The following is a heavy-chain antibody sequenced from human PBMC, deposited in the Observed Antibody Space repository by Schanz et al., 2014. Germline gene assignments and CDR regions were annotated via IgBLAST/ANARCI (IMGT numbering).Heavy chain of an antibody. CDR1: GFTFSDYY. V-gene: IGHV3-11*04. CDR3: ARGPISVAGRLADY. J-gene: IGHJ4*02. D-gene: IGHD6-19*01. Sequence: QVHLVESGGGLVKPGGSLRLSCAASGFTFSDYYMSWIRQAPGKGLEWVSGMSGSGSTADYADSVKGRFTISRDNSKDTLYLQMSGLTPEDTAVYYCARGPISVAGRLADYWGQGILVAVSS. CDR2: MSGSGSTA.